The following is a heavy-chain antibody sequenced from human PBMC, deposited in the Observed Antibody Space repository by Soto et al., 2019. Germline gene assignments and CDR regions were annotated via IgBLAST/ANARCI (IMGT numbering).Heavy chain of an antibody. CDR2: IYYSGST. CDR1: GGSVSSGSYY. V-gene: IGHV4-61*01. D-gene: IGHD6-6*01. Sequence: SETLSLTCTVSGGSVSSGSYYWSWIRQPPGKGLEWIGYIYYSGSTNYNPSLKSRVTISVDTSKNQFSLKLSSVTAADTAVYYCARDSSIAARDYYYYYMDVWGKGTTVTVSS. CDR3: ARDSSIAARDYYYYYMDV. J-gene: IGHJ6*03.